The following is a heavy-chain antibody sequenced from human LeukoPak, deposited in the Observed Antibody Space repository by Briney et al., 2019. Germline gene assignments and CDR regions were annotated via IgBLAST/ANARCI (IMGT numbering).Heavy chain of an antibody. V-gene: IGHV3-33*01. CDR2: IWNDGSNK. J-gene: IGHJ3*02. CDR1: GFTFSTYG. Sequence: GGSLRLSCVASGFTFSTYGMHWVRQAPGKGLEWVAVIWNDGSNKKYADSEKGRFIISRVSSKNTLYLQMNSLRDEDTAVYYCARVGSGSYFLDGFDIWGQGTLVTVSS. D-gene: IGHD1-26*01. CDR3: ARVGSGSYFLDGFDI.